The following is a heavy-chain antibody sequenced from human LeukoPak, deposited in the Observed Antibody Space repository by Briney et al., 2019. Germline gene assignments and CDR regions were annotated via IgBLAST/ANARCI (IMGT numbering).Heavy chain of an antibody. V-gene: IGHV3-33*06. Sequence: SCAAXXFTXXSXGMHWVRQAPGKGREGVALIWYDGSKKYYADSVKGRFTISRENSKKTLYLQMNSLRAEDTAVYYCAKESSRDLDYWGQGTLVTVSS. J-gene: IGHJ4*02. CDR1: XFTXXSXG. CDR2: IWYDGSKK. CDR3: AKESSRDLDY.